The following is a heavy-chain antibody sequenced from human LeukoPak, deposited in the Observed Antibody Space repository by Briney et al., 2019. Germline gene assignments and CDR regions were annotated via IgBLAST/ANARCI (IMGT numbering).Heavy chain of an antibody. J-gene: IGHJ4*02. Sequence: GGSLRLSCAASGFTFSSYSMNWVRQAPGKGLEWVSSISSSSSYIYYADSVKGRFTISRDNSKNTLYLQMNSLRAEDTAVYYCARDARGDYYDSSGYSDDVFDYWGQGTLVTVSS. V-gene: IGHV3-21*01. CDR2: ISSSSSYI. D-gene: IGHD3-22*01. CDR3: ARDARGDYYDSSGYSDDVFDY. CDR1: GFTFSSYS.